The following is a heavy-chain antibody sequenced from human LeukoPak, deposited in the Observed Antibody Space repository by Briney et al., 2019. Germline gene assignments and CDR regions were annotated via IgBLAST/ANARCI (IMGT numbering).Heavy chain of an antibody. CDR1: GYSISSGYN. J-gene: IGHJ5*02. Sequence: SESLCLTCTVSGYSISSGYNCGWIRQPPGKGLEWIAIIYHGGSTYYNPSLKSRVTISVDTSKNQFSLKLSSVTAADTAVYYCARWSSSSLTNWFDPWGQGTLVTVSS. CDR3: ARWSSSSLTNWFDP. CDR2: IYHGGST. V-gene: IGHV4-38-2*02. D-gene: IGHD6-6*01.